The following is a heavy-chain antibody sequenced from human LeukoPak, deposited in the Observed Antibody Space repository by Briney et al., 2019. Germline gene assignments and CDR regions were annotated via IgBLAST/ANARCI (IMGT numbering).Heavy chain of an antibody. CDR1: GFTFSSYA. CDR2: ISGSGGST. CDR3: AKDTSTEYYYDSSGYSGAFDI. Sequence: PVGSLRLSCAASGFTFSSYAMSWVRQAPGKGLEWVSAISGSGGSTYYADSVKGRFTISRDNSKNTLYLQMNSLRAEDTAVYYCAKDTSTEYYYDSSGYSGAFDIWGQGTMVTVS. J-gene: IGHJ3*02. V-gene: IGHV3-23*01. D-gene: IGHD3-22*01.